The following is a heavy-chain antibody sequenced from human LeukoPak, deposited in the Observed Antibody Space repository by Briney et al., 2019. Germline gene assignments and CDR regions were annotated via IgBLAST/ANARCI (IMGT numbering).Heavy chain of an antibody. Sequence: GGSLRLSCAASGFTFRSYGMSWVRQAPGKGLEWVSGISGSGGNTYYADSVKGRFTISRDNSKNTLYLQMNSLRAEDTAVYYCAKISYGWFDPWGQGTLVTVSS. CDR1: GFTFRSYG. CDR3: AKISYGWFDP. CDR2: ISGSGGNT. J-gene: IGHJ5*02. D-gene: IGHD3-16*02. V-gene: IGHV3-23*01.